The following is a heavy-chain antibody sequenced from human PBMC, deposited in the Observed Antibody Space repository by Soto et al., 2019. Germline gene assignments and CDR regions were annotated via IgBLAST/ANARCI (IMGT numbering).Heavy chain of an antibody. CDR2: INHSGST. V-gene: IGHV4-34*01. CDR1: GGYFSGYY. J-gene: IGHJ5*02. CDR3: ARKGLLLWFGEFDWFDP. D-gene: IGHD3-10*01. Sequence: SETLSLTCAVDGGYFSGYYWSWIRKPPGKGLEWIGEINHSGSTNYNPSLKSRVTISVDTSKNQFSLKLSSVTAADTAVYYCARKGLLLWFGEFDWFDPWGQGTLVTVSS.